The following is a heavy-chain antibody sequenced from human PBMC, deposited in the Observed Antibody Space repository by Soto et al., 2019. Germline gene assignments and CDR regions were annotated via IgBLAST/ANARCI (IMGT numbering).Heavy chain of an antibody. Sequence: QVQLVESGGGVVQPGRSLRLSCAASGFTFSSYAMHWVRQAPGKGLEWVAVISYDGSNKYYADSVKGRFTISRDNSKNTLYLQMNSLRAEDTAVYYCARDPVWSSYYGMDVWGQGTTVTVSS. CDR3: ARDPVWSSYYGMDV. CDR2: ISYDGSNK. CDR1: GFTFSSYA. V-gene: IGHV3-30-3*01. J-gene: IGHJ6*02. D-gene: IGHD3-16*01.